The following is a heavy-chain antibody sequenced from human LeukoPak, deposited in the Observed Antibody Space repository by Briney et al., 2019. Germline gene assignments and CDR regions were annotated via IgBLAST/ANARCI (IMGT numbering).Heavy chain of an antibody. J-gene: IGHJ4*02. Sequence: GGSLRLSCAPSAFSFSTYGMHWVRQAPGKGLEWVAFIRYDGRTKYYADSVKGRFAISRDNSRNTLYLQMNNLRPEDTAVYYYARGGLGPLDYWGQVTLVTVSS. V-gene: IGHV3-30*02. D-gene: IGHD3-10*01. CDR1: AFSFSTYG. CDR3: ARGGLGPLDY. CDR2: IRYDGRTK.